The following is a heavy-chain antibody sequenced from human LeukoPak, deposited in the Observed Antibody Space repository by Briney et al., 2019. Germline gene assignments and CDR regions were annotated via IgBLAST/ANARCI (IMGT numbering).Heavy chain of an antibody. D-gene: IGHD6-13*01. Sequence: QPGRSLRLSCAASGFTFRSYGMHWVRQAPGKGLEWVAVISTDGGDKYHADSVKGRFTISRDNSKKTLYLQMNSLRADDTAVYYCAKDGKIAAAGYYFDYWGQGTLVTVSS. CDR1: GFTFRSYG. CDR3: AKDGKIAAAGYYFDY. V-gene: IGHV3-30*18. J-gene: IGHJ4*02. CDR2: ISTDGGDK.